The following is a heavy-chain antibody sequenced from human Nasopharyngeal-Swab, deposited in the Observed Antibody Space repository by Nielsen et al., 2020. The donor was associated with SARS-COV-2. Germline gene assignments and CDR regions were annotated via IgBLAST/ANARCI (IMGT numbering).Heavy chain of an antibody. J-gene: IGHJ6*02. Sequence: ESLKISCAASGFTFSSYWMHWVRQAPGKGLVWVSRINSDGSSTSYADSVKGRFTISRDNAKNTLYLQMNSLRVEDTAVYYCARDKVVVVPAAIYYYGMDVWGQGTTVTVSS. CDR1: GFTFSSYW. D-gene: IGHD2-2*01. V-gene: IGHV3-74*01. CDR2: INSDGSST. CDR3: ARDKVVVVPAAIYYYGMDV.